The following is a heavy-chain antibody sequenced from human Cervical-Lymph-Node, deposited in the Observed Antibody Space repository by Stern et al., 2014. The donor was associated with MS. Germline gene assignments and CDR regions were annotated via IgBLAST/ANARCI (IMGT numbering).Heavy chain of an antibody. Sequence: QVQLVQSGDEVKKPGASVKVSCKASGYFFTSYGISWVRQAPGQGLEWMGWIGADNGDTNYAQNVQGRVTMTTDTSTNTAYMELSSLRSDDTALYYCARDSLIRTFGVEEGMDVWGQGTTVTVSS. CDR2: IGADNGDT. CDR1: GYFFTSYG. D-gene: IGHD3-3*01. CDR3: ARDSLIRTFGVEEGMDV. V-gene: IGHV1-18*01. J-gene: IGHJ6*02.